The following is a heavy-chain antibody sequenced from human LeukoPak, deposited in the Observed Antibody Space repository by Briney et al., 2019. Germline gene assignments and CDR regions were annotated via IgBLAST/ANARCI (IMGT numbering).Heavy chain of an antibody. CDR3: ARLLGHAY. D-gene: IGHD2-8*02. Sequence: SETLSLTCTVSGDSMNRGSYFWGWIRQPPGKGLEWIGGIHYSGVTYYNPSLKSRVTTSKDTPKSQFSLKLTSVTAADTAVYYCARLLGHAYWGQGILVAVSS. J-gene: IGHJ4*02. V-gene: IGHV4-39*01. CDR2: IHYSGVT. CDR1: GDSMNRGSYF.